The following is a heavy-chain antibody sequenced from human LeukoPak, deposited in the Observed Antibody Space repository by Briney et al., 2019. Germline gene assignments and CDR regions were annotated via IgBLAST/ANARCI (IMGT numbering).Heavy chain of an antibody. CDR1: GVSISSSNYY. V-gene: IGHV4-39*07. Sequence: PSETLSLACIVSGVSISSSNYYWGWIRQPPGKGLEWIGSIYHSGSTYYNPSLKSRVTISLDTSKNQFSLRLSSVTAADTAVYYCASNIAVPGTIYYFDLWGRGTLVTVSS. CDR3: ASNIAVPGTIYYFDL. J-gene: IGHJ2*01. CDR2: IYHSGST. D-gene: IGHD6-19*01.